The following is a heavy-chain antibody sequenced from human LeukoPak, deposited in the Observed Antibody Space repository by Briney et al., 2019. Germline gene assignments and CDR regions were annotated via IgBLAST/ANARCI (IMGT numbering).Heavy chain of an antibody. CDR2: ISGSGGST. V-gene: IGHV3-23*01. Sequence: PSETLSLTCTVSGGSISSYYWSWIRQPPGKGLEWVSAISGSGGSTYYADSVKGRFTISRDNSKNTLYLQMNSLRAEDTAVYYCAKPWYYDSSGPPYDAFDVWGQGTMVTVSS. CDR3: AKPWYYDSSGPPYDAFDV. J-gene: IGHJ3*01. D-gene: IGHD3-22*01. CDR1: GGSISSYY.